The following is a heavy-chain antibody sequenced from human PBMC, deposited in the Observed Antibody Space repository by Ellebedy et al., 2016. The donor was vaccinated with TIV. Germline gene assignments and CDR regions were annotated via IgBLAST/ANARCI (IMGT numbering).Heavy chain of an antibody. CDR2: IYSGGST. CDR3: ARGINGRNAFDI. CDR1: RFTFSSSA. D-gene: IGHD1-26*01. J-gene: IGHJ3*02. Sequence: GESLKISCAASRFTFSSSAMSWVRQAPGKGLEWVSVIYSGGSTFYADSVKGRFTISRDNSKNTLYLQMDSLRAEDTAVYYCARGINGRNAFDIWGQGTMVTVSS. V-gene: IGHV3-53*01.